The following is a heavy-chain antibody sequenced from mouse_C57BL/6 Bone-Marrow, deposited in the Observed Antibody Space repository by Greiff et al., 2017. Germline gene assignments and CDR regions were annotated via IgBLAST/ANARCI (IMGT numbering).Heavy chain of an antibody. D-gene: IGHD2-3*01. CDR2: INPSSGYT. CDR3: ARGDGYLYYFDY. V-gene: IGHV1-7*01. CDR1: GYTFTSYW. J-gene: IGHJ2*01. Sequence: QVQLQQSGAELVKPGASVKLSCKASGYTFTSYWINWVKQRPGQGLEWIGNINPSSGYTKYNQKFKGKATLTAEKSSSTAYMQLSSLTSEDSAVYYCARGDGYLYYFDYWGQGTTLTVSS.